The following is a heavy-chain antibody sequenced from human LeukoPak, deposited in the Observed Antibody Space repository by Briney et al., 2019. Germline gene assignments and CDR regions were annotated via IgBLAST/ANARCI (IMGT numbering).Heavy chain of an antibody. CDR2: ISGSGGST. V-gene: IGHV3-23*01. J-gene: IGHJ4*02. CDR1: GITFITSA. CDR3: AKLLRGTVVPCYDY. D-gene: IGHD3-10*01. Sequence: PGGSLRLSCAASGITFITSAMSWVRQAPGKGLEWVSAISGSGGSTYYADSVKGRFTISRDNSKNTLHLQMNSLRVEDTAVYYCAKLLRGTVVPCYDYWGQGTLVTVSS.